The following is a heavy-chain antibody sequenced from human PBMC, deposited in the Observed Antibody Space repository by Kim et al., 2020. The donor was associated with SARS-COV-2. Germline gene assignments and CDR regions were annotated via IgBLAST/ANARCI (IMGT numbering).Heavy chain of an antibody. Sequence: SETLSLTCTVSGGSISGYYWSWIRQPPGKGLEWIGYIYYSGSTNYNPSLKSRVTISVDTSKNQFSLKLSSVTAADTAVYYCARGFDYWGQGATVAVS. V-gene: IGHV4-59*08. CDR2: IYYSGST. CDR3: ARGFDY. J-gene: IGHJ4*02. CDR1: GGSISGYY.